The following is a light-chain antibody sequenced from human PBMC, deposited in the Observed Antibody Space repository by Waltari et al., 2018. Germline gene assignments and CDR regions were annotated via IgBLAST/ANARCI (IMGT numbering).Light chain of an antibody. CDR3: QQTYSLPFT. Sequence: DIQMTQSPSSLSASVGDRVIITCRASQSIATHLHWYQQQPGKAPTLLIYAASNLRTGVSSRFGGSGSETDFTLTITNLQPEDFAIYYCQQTYSLPFTFGPGAKVDV. V-gene: IGKV1-39*01. CDR1: QSIATH. J-gene: IGKJ3*01. CDR2: AAS.